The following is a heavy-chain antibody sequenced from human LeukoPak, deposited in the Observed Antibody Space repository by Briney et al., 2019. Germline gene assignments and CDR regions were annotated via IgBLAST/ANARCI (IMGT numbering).Heavy chain of an antibody. CDR1: GGSISSNY. CDR2: IYYSGSS. J-gene: IGHJ4*02. D-gene: IGHD3-22*01. CDR3: ARGGGTEWLLVPFEY. V-gene: IGHV4-59*01. Sequence: SETLSLTCTVSGGSISSNYWSWIRQPPGKGLEWIGYIYYSGSSNYNPSLKSRVTISVDTSKNQFSLKVSSVTAADTAVYYCARGGGTEWLLVPFEYWGQGTLVTVSS.